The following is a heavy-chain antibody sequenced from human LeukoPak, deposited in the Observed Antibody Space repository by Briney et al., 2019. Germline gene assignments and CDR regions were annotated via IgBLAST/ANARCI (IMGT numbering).Heavy chain of an antibody. D-gene: IGHD2-15*01. J-gene: IGHJ5*02. CDR1: GGSFSGYY. V-gene: IGHV4-34*01. CDR3: ARGTRILRYCSGGSCPVNWFDP. Sequence: PSETLSLTCAVYGGSFSGYYWSWIRQPPGKGLEWIGEISHSGSTNYNPSLKSRDTISVDTSKNQFSLKLSSVTAADTAVYYCARGTRILRYCSGGSCPVNWFDPWGQGTLVTVSS. CDR2: ISHSGST.